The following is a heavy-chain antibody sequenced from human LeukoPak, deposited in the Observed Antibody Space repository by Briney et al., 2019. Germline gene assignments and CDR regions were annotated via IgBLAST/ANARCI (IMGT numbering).Heavy chain of an antibody. CDR1: GYTFTSYG. V-gene: IGHV1-18*01. CDR2: ISPYNANT. Sequence: GASVKVSCKASGYTFTSYGISWVRQAAGQGLEWMGWISPYNANTNYAPKLQDRVTMTTDTSTSTAYMELRSLRSDDTAVYYCAREYCSTTSCNLAYNWFDPSGQGTLVTVSS. D-gene: IGHD2-2*01. J-gene: IGHJ5*02. CDR3: AREYCSTTSCNLAYNWFDP.